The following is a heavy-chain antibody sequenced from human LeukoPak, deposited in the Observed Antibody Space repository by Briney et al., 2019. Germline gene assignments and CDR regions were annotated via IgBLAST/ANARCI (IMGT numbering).Heavy chain of an antibody. V-gene: IGHV1-24*01. J-gene: IGHJ3*02. CDR1: GYTLTELS. Sequence: ASVKVSCKVYGYTLTELSMHWVRQAPGKGLEWMGGFDPEDGETIYAQKFQGRVTMTEDTSTDTAYMELSSLRSEDTAVYYCATELRSPEWELPYLGSFDIWGQGTMVTVSS. CDR2: FDPEDGET. CDR3: ATELRSPEWELPYLGSFDI. D-gene: IGHD1-26*01.